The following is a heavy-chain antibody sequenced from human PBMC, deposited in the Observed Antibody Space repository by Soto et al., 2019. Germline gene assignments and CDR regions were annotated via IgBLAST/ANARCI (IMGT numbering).Heavy chain of an antibody. CDR2: INPSGGST. V-gene: IGHV1-46*01. CDR3: ARVVWGPLSITMILVVITVVGSHFDF. Sequence: ASVKVSCKASGYTFTSYYMHWVRQAPGQGLEWMGIINPSGGSTSYAQKFQGRVTMTRDTSTSTVYMELSSLRSEDTAVYYCARVVWGPLSITMILVVITVVGSHFDFRGQGTLVTVSS. J-gene: IGHJ4*02. CDR1: GYTFTSYY. D-gene: IGHD3-22*01.